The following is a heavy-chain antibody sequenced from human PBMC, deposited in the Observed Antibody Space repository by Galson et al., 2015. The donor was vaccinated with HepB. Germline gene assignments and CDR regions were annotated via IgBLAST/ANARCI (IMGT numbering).Heavy chain of an antibody. CDR1: GGSITTYY. Sequence: SETLSLTCSVSGGSITTYYWTWIRQPPGKGLEYIGYIFHSGTTNYNPSLMSRVTISVDTSKNQFSLKLNSVTAADTAVYYCARLRFSGYAYPAYFFDFWGQGTLVTVSS. CDR2: IFHSGTT. CDR3: ARLRFSGYAYPAYFFDF. J-gene: IGHJ4*02. D-gene: IGHD5-12*01. V-gene: IGHV4-59*08.